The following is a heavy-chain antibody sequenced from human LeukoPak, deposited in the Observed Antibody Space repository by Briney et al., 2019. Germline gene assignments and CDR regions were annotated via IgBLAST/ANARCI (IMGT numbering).Heavy chain of an antibody. Sequence: PGGSLRLSCAASGFTVSSNYMSWVRQAPGKGLEWVSVIYSGGSTYYADSVKGRFTISRDNSKNTLYLQMNSLRAEDTAVYYCARARIQESFDWRYFDYWGQGTLVTVSS. V-gene: IGHV3-53*01. CDR3: ARARIQESFDWRYFDY. CDR1: GFTVSSNY. CDR2: IYSGGST. D-gene: IGHD3-9*01. J-gene: IGHJ4*02.